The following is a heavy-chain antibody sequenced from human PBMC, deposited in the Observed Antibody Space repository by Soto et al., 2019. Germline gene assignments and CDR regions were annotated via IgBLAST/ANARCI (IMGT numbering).Heavy chain of an antibody. J-gene: IGHJ6*02. V-gene: IGHV4-4*02. CDR2: IYHSGST. D-gene: IGHD6-6*01. CDR1: GGSISSSNW. CDR3: ARVLSARRGWDYYYYGMDV. Sequence: SETLSLTCAVSGGSISSSNWWSWVRQPPGKGLEWIGEIYHSGSTNYNPSLKSRVTISVDKSKNQFSLKLSSVTATDTAVYYCARVLSARRGWDYYYYGMDVWGQGTTVTVSS.